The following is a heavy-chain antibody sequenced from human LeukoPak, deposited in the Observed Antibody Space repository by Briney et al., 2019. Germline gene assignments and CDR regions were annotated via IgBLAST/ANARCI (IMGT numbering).Heavy chain of an antibody. J-gene: IGHJ4*02. CDR1: GFTFSTYT. V-gene: IGHV3-21*01. Sequence: KTGGSLRLSCAASGFTFSTYTMNWVRQAPGKGLEWVSTVSDSSDVHYSDSVKGRFTISRDNARNSLYLQTNSLRDEDTAVYYCARDGLHTAHFDYWGQGTLVTVSS. CDR3: ARDGLHTAHFDY. CDR2: VSDSSDV. D-gene: IGHD5-18*01.